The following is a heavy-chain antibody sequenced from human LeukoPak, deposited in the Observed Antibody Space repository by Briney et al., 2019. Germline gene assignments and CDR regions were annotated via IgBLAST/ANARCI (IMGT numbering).Heavy chain of an antibody. D-gene: IGHD3-16*02. CDR1: GGTSSSYA. CDR3: ARDLSPRAFDI. V-gene: IGHV1-46*01. CDR2: INPSGGST. J-gene: IGHJ3*02. Sequence: GASVKVSCKASGGTSSSYAISWVRQAPGQGLEWMGIINPSGGSTSYAQKFQGRVTMTRDTSTSTVYMELSSLRSEDTAVYYCARDLSPRAFDIWGQGTMVTVSS.